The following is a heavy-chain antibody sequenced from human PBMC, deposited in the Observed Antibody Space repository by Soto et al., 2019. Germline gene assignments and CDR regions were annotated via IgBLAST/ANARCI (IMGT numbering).Heavy chain of an antibody. CDR2: IYPGDSDT. CDR1: GYSFTSYW. D-gene: IGHD2-15*01. J-gene: IGHJ5*02. CDR3: ARSLCSGGSCYFWFDP. Sequence: GESLKISCKGSGYSFTSYWIGWVRQMPGKGLEWMGIIYPGDSDTRYSPSFQGQVTISADKSISTAYLQWSSLKASDTAMYYCARSLCSGGSCYFWFDPWGQGTLVTVSS. V-gene: IGHV5-51*01.